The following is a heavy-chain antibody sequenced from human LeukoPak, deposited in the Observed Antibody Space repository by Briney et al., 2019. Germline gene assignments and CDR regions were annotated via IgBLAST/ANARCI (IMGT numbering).Heavy chain of an antibody. Sequence: SETLSLTCTVSGDSFSYFYWSWIRQPPGKGLEWIGYIYYSGSTNYNPSLKSRISISVDTSKNQFSLKLSSVTAADTAVYYCARVRAVRGVISSYYYMDVWGKGTTVTISS. CDR2: IYYSGST. CDR1: GDSFSYFY. J-gene: IGHJ6*03. CDR3: ARVRAVRGVISSYYYMDV. V-gene: IGHV4-59*01. D-gene: IGHD3-10*01.